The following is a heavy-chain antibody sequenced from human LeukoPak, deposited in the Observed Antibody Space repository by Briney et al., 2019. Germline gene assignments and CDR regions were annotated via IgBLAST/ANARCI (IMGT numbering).Heavy chain of an antibody. V-gene: IGHV5-51*01. CDR3: ARRRGGWYYFDY. J-gene: IGHJ4*02. D-gene: IGHD6-19*01. CDR1: GYSFTNYW. CDR2: VYPGDSDI. Sequence: GESLKISCXGSGYSFTNYWIGWVRQMPGKGLEWMGLVYPGDSDIRYSPSFDGQVTISADRSITTAYLQWSSLKASDTAIYYCARRRGGWYYFDYWGQGTLVTVSS.